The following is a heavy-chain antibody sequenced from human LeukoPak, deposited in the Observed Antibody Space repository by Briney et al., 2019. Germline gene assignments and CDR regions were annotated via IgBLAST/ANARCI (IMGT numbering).Heavy chain of an antibody. CDR2: IYYSGST. CDR1: GGSISSSSYY. Sequence: KSSETLSLTCTVSGGSISSSSYYWGWIRQPPGKGLEWIGSIYYSGSTYYNPSLKSRVTISVDTSKNQFSLKLSSVTAADTAVYYCARHRDTIFGVVPFHYWGQGTLVTVSS. J-gene: IGHJ4*02. V-gene: IGHV4-39*01. CDR3: ARHRDTIFGVVPFHY. D-gene: IGHD3-3*01.